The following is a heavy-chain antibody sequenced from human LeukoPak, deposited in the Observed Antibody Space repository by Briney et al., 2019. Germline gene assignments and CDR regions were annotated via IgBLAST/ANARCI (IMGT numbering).Heavy chain of an antibody. CDR2: ISGSGGST. D-gene: IGHD3-9*01. V-gene: IGHV3-23*01. Sequence: GGSLRLSCAASGFTFSSYAMSWVRQAPGKGLEWVSAISGSGGSTYYADSVKGRFTISRDNSKNTLYLQMNSLRAEDTAVYYCAKDTANYDILTGYYNDAFDIWGQGTMVTVSS. CDR1: GFTFSSYA. J-gene: IGHJ3*02. CDR3: AKDTANYDILTGYYNDAFDI.